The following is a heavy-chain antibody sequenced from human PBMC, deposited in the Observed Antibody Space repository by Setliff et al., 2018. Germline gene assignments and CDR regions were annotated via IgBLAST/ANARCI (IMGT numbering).Heavy chain of an antibody. CDR1: GFTFTNSV. CDR3: ARLVRYCTRTSCQRTPGAEY. J-gene: IGHJ4*02. Sequence: ASVKVSCKTSGFTFTNSVVNWVRQAPGQGLEWVGWLSPYTGNTYSAQKFQGRLTLTTDTSTSTAYMDVRSLTSDDTAVYYCARLVRYCTRTSCQRTPGAEYWGQGTLVTVSS. CDR2: LSPYTGNT. D-gene: IGHD2-2*01. V-gene: IGHV1-18*01.